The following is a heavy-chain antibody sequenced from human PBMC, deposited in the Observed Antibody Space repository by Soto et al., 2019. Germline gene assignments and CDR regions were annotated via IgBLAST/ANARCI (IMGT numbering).Heavy chain of an antibody. CDR1: GGSFSGYY. CDR2: INHSGST. D-gene: IGHD7-27*01. CDR3: ARGPRELTGAIRAYYYYYYMDV. Sequence: SETLSLTCAVYGGSFSGYYWSWIRQPPGKGLEWIGEINHSGSTNYNPSLKSRVTISVDTSKNQFSLKLSSVTAADTAVYYCARGPRELTGAIRAYYYYYYMDVWGKGTTVTVSS. V-gene: IGHV4-34*01. J-gene: IGHJ6*03.